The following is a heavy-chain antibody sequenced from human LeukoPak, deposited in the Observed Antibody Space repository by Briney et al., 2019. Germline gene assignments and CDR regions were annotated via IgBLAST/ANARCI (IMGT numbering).Heavy chain of an antibody. CDR1: GFTFSSYG. CDR2: ISSSSSYI. V-gene: IGHV3-21*01. D-gene: IGHD2-15*01. CDR3: ARDVGYCSGGSCYGL. J-gene: IGHJ4*02. Sequence: GGTLRLSCAASGFTFSSYGMNWVRQAPGKGLEWVSSISSSSSYIYYADSVKGRFTISRDNAKNSLYLQMNSLRAEDTAVYYCARDVGYCSGGSCYGLWGQGTLVTVSS.